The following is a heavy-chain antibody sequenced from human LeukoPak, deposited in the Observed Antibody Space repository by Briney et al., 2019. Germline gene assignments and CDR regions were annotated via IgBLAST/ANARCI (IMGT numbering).Heavy chain of an antibody. CDR2: IYYSGST. Sequence: SETLSLTCTVSGGSFSSNSSYWGWIRQPPGKGLEWIGSIYYSGSTYYNPSLKSRVTISVDTSKNQLSLKVSSVTAADTAVYYCARRSRTGFFDYWGQGTLVTVSS. V-gene: IGHV4-39*01. D-gene: IGHD3-10*01. J-gene: IGHJ4*02. CDR3: ARRSRTGFFDY. CDR1: GGSFSSNSSY.